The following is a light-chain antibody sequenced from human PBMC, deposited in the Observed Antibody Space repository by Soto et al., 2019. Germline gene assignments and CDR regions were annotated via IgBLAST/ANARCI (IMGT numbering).Light chain of an antibody. CDR1: SSDVGGSNY. CDR3: SSYAGSNNLGV. V-gene: IGLV2-8*01. J-gene: IGLJ2*01. Sequence: QSVLTQPPSASGSPGQSVTISCTGTSSDVGGSNYVSWYQQHPGKAPKLMIYEVSKRPSGVPDRFSGSKSGNTASLTVSGLQAEDEADYYCSSYAGSNNLGVFGGGTKLTVL. CDR2: EVS.